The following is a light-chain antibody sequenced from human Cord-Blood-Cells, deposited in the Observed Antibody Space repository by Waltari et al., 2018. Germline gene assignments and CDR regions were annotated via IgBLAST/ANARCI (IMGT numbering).Light chain of an antibody. J-gene: IGLJ2*01. V-gene: IGLV3-1*01. CDR2: QDS. Sequence: SYELTQPPSVSVSPGQTASITCPGAKLGDKYACWYQQKPGQSPVLVIYQDSKRPPGIPERFSGSNSGNTATLTISGTQAMDEADYYCQAWDSSTDVVFGGGTKLTVL. CDR1: KLGDKY. CDR3: QAWDSSTDVV.